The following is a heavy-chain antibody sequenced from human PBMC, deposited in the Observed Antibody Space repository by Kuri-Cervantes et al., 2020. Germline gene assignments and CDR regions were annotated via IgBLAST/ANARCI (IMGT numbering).Heavy chain of an antibody. CDR2: ISYDGSNK. V-gene: IGHV3-30-3*01. CDR1: GFTFSSYA. CDR3: ARVSPSGGDAFDI. J-gene: IGHJ3*02. Sequence: GGSLRLSCAASGFTFSSYAMSWVRQAPGKGLEWVAVISYDGSNKYYADSVKGRFTISRDNSKNTLYLQMNSLRAEDTAVYYCARVSPSGGDAFDIWGQGTVVTVSS. D-gene: IGHD3-3*01.